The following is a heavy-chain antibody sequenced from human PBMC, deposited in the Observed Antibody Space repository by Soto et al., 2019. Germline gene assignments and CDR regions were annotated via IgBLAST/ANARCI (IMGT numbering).Heavy chain of an antibody. J-gene: IGHJ5*02. V-gene: IGHV1-18*01. CDR3: ARFDWLSAWFDP. CDR1: DYTFTDYA. D-gene: IGHD3-9*01. Sequence: QVQLVQSGAEVKKPGASVKVSCKASDYTFTDYAVSCVRQAPGQGLEWMGSISAYNDNINYAQKFQGRVTMTTDTAMSTVYMELRSLGSDDTAVYFCARFDWLSAWFDPWGQGTRVTVSS. CDR2: ISAYNDNI.